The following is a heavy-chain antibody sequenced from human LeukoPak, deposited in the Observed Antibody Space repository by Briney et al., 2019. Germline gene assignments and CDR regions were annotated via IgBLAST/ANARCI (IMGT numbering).Heavy chain of an antibody. J-gene: IGHJ4*02. CDR2: ISSSSSYI. V-gene: IGHV3-21*01. Sequence: GGSLRLSCAASGFTFSSYWMSWVRQAPGKGLEWVSSISSSSSYIYYADSVKGRFTISRDNAKKSLYLQMNSLRAEDTAIYYGARDSDVHCSGGSCTNFDYWGQGTLVTVSS. CDR3: ARDSDVHCSGGSCTNFDY. CDR1: GFTFSSYW. D-gene: IGHD2-15*01.